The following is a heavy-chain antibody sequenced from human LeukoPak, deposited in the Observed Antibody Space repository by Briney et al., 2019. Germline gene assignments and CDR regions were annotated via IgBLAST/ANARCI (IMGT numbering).Heavy chain of an antibody. CDR3: AKPGRYSSSWYYDY. CDR2: ISGDSDTI. CDR1: GFSFSTYS. V-gene: IGHV3-48*01. J-gene: IGHJ4*02. D-gene: IGHD6-13*01. Sequence: GGSLRLSCAASGFSFSTYSMNWVRQAPGKGLEWVSYISGDSDTIYYADSVKGRFTVSRDNAKNSLYLQMNSLRAEDTAVYYCAKPGRYSSSWYYDYWGQGTLVTVSS.